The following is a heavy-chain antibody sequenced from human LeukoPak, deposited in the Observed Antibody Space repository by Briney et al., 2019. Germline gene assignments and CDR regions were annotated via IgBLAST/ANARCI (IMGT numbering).Heavy chain of an antibody. V-gene: IGHV4-31*11. CDR3: GRGRFYGDYEDY. CDR2: IYYSGNT. Sequence: SETLSLTCAVSGGSMNSGTYYWKWIRQHPGKGLEWVGCIYYSGNTFYNPSLESRITISLDTSKNQFSLRLTSVTPADTAVYYCGRGRFYGDYEDYWGQGTLVTVSS. J-gene: IGHJ4*02. CDR1: GGSMNSGTYY. D-gene: IGHD4-17*01.